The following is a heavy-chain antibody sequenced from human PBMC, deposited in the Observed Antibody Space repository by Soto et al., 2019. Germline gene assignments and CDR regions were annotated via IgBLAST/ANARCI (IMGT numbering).Heavy chain of an antibody. CDR3: AREPGRDDYGEYYNCFYP. J-gene: IGHJ5*02. CDR2: IIPILGIA. D-gene: IGHD4-17*01. CDR1: GGTFSSYT. Sequence: SVKVSCKASGGTFSSYTISWVRQAPGQGLEWMGRIIPILGIANYAQKFQGRVTITADKSTSTAYMELSSLRSEDTAVYYCAREPGRDDYGEYYNCFYPWGQGTLVTVSS. V-gene: IGHV1-69*04.